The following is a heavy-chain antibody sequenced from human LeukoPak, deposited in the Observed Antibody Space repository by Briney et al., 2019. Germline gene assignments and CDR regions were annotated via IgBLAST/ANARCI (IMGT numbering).Heavy chain of an antibody. V-gene: IGHV3-74*01. CDR2: IKSDGSTT. D-gene: IGHD1-26*01. CDR1: GFTFSSYW. J-gene: IGHJ5*02. CDR3: TRRASTTRWFDP. Sequence: PGGSLRLSCAASGFTFSSYWMHWVRQAPGKGLVWVSRIKSDGSTTNYADSVKGRFTISRDNAENTLYLQMNSLRVEDTAVYYCTRRASTTRWFDPWGQGTLVTVSS.